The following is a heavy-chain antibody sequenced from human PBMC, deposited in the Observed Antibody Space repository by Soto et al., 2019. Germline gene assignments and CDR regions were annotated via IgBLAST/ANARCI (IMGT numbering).Heavy chain of an antibody. CDR1: GYTFIDYY. J-gene: IGHJ4*02. CDR3: ARPPGYISDWYYFDL. D-gene: IGHD3-9*01. Sequence: ASVKVSFKASGYTFIDYYMHWVRQAPGQGFEWLGRISPKSGATNYAQKFQGRVTMTWDTSLNTAYMELSSLISEDTAVYYCARPPGYISDWYYFDLWGQGTLVTVSS. CDR2: ISPKSGAT. V-gene: IGHV1-2*02.